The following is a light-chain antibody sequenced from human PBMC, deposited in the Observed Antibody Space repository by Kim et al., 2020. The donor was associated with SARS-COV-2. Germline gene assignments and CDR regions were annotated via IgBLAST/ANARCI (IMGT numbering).Light chain of an antibody. CDR1: KLGDKD. Sequence: SVAPGQTASITCSGDKLGDKDGSWYQQRPGQAPVLGIYQDSKRPSGIRGRFSGSNSGNTATLTYSGTQAMDEADYYCRAWDSSTVVFGRGTQLTGL. CDR2: QDS. CDR3: RAWDSSTVV. V-gene: IGLV3-1*01. J-gene: IGLJ2*01.